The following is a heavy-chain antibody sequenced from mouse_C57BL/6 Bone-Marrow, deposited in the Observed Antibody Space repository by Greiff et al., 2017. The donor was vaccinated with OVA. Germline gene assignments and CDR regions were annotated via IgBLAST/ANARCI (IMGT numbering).Heavy chain of an antibody. CDR3: AREFHYYGSSYEDY. J-gene: IGHJ2*01. V-gene: IGHV1-81*01. D-gene: IGHD1-1*01. CDR1: GYTFTSYG. CDR2: IYPRSGNT. Sequence: QVQLKQSGAELARPGASVKLSCKASGYTFTSYGISWVKQRTGQGLEWIGEIYPRSGNTYYNEKFKGKATLTADKSSSTAYMELRSLTSEDSAVYFCAREFHYYGSSYEDYWGQGTTLTVSS.